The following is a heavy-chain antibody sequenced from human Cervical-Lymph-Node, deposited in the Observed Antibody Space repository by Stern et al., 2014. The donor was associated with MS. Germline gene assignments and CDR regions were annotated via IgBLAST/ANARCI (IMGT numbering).Heavy chain of an antibody. J-gene: IGHJ5*02. CDR3: TKAWES. V-gene: IGHV1-8*01. D-gene: IGHD1-26*01. CDR1: GYIFSSDD. CDR2: INPDSGDT. Sequence: QVQLVESGAEVKKPGASVKVSCKASGYIFSSDDINWVRQASGQGLEWMAWINPDSGDTGYAQKFQGRVTLTSDTSINTAYMEMTSLTSDDTAIYYCTKAWESWGQGTLITVSS.